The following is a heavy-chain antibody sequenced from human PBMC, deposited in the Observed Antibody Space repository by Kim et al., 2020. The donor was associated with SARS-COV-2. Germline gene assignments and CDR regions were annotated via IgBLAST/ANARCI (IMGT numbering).Heavy chain of an antibody. Sequence: SETLSLTCAVYGGSFSGYYWSWIRQPPGKGLEWIGEINHSGSTNYNPSLKSRVTISVDTSKNQFSLKLSSVTAADTAVYYCARVMTTVTTFDYWGQGTLVTVSS. J-gene: IGHJ4*02. CDR2: INHSGST. D-gene: IGHD4-4*01. V-gene: IGHV4-34*01. CDR3: ARVMTTVTTFDY. CDR1: GGSFSGYY.